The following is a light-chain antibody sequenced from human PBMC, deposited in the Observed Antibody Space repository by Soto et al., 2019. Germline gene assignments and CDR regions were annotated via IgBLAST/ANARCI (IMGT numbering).Light chain of an antibody. CDR3: SSYSSTSTAV. J-gene: IGLJ2*01. CDR2: EVS. V-gene: IGLV2-14*01. CDR1: NSDVGTYNY. Sequence: QSARTQPASVSGSPGQSITDSCTGTNSDVGTYNYVSWFQQHPGKAPKLIIYEVSSRPSGVSNRFSASKSGNTASLTISGLQAEDEADYYCSSYSSTSTAVFGGGTKLTVL.